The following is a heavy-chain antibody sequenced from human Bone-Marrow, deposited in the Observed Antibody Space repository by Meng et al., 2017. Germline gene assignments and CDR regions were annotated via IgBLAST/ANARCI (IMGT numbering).Heavy chain of an antibody. Sequence: GESLKISCAASGFTFSSYRMNWVRQAPGKGLEWVSSISSSSSYIYYADSVKGRFTISRDNAKNSLYLQRTSLRAEDTAVYYCARDPRRGDYWGQGTLVTVSS. CDR2: ISSSSSYI. CDR1: GFTFSSYR. J-gene: IGHJ4*02. V-gene: IGHV3-21*01. D-gene: IGHD3-10*01. CDR3: ARDPRRGDY.